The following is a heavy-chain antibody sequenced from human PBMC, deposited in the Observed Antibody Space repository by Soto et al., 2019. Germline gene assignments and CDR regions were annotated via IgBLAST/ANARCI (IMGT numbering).Heavy chain of an antibody. V-gene: IGHV3-30*18. CDR2: ISYDGSNK. CDR1: GFTFGNYG. J-gene: IGHJ3*02. D-gene: IGHD1-1*01. CDR3: VKDGSAGTTSIYVFDI. Sequence: GGSLRLSCAASGFTFGNYGMHWVRQAPGKGLEWVAVISYDGSNKYYADSVKGRFTISRDNSKNTLYLQMNSLRAEDTAVYYCVKDGSAGTTSIYVFDIWGQGTMVTVSS.